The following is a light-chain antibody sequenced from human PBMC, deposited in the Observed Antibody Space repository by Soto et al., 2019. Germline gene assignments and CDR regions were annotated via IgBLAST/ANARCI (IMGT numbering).Light chain of an antibody. CDR1: QSVSSSY. V-gene: IGKV3-20*01. CDR2: GAS. Sequence: EIVLTQSPGTLSLSPGERVTLSCRASQSVSSSYLAWYQQKPGQAPRLLIYGASSRATGIPDRFSGSGSGTDFTLTISRLEPEDFAGYYCQQYGSSPFGGGTKVEIK. CDR3: QQYGSSP. J-gene: IGKJ4*01.